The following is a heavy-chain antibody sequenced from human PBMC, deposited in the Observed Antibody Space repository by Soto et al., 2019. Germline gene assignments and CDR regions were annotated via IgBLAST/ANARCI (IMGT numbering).Heavy chain of an antibody. CDR3: ARHKGGYYSGVDV. J-gene: IGHJ6*02. Sequence: QLQLQESGPGLVKPSETLSLTCTVSGGSISSNSYYWAWIRQPPGKGLEWIGNIYYSGTTYYNPFLKSRVPXSXDXXKNQFSLKPSSVTAADTAVYYCARHKGGYYSGVDVWGQGTTVTVSS. V-gene: IGHV4-39*01. CDR2: IYYSGTT. CDR1: GGSISSNSYY. D-gene: IGHD3-16*01.